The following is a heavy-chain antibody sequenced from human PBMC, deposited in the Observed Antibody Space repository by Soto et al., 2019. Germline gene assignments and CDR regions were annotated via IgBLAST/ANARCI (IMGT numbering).Heavy chain of an antibody. J-gene: IGHJ6*02. D-gene: IGHD1-26*01. CDR3: ARGSVAGQWAHRLGYYYGMDV. CDR1: GGTFSSYA. V-gene: IGHV1-69*01. CDR2: IIPIFGTA. Sequence: QVQLVQSGAEVKKPVSSVKVSCKASGGTFSSYAISWVRQAPGQGLEWMGGIIPIFGTANYAQKFQGRVTITADESTSTAYMEPSSIRSEDTAVYYSARGSVAGQWAHRLGYYYGMDVWGQGTTVTVSS.